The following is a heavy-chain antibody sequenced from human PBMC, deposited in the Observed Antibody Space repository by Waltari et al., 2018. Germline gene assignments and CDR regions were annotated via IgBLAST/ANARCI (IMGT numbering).Heavy chain of an antibody. D-gene: IGHD6-19*01. J-gene: IGHJ4*02. Sequence: QVTLRESGPALAKPTQTVTLTCTFSGFSLRVSGMCVSWIRQPPTKALEWLALIHWDDEKWYSPSLKNRLTVTKDTSRNQVVLTLTNMDPADTATYYCAGGWFYFDYWGQGALVTVSS. V-gene: IGHV2-5*08. CDR1: GFSLRVSGMC. CDR2: IHWDDEK. CDR3: AGGWFYFDY.